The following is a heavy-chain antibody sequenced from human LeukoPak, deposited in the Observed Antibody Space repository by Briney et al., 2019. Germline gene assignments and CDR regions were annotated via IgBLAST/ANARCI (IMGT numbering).Heavy chain of an antibody. V-gene: IGHV4-34*01. Sequence: SETLSLTCAVYGGSFSGYYWSWLRQPPGKGLEWIGEINHSGSTNYNPSLKSRVTISVDTSKNQFSLKLSSVTAADTAVYYCARGDYYDSSGYYYVPQDAFDIWGQGTMVTVSS. D-gene: IGHD3-22*01. CDR2: INHSGST. J-gene: IGHJ3*02. CDR1: GGSFSGYY. CDR3: ARGDYYDSSGYYYVPQDAFDI.